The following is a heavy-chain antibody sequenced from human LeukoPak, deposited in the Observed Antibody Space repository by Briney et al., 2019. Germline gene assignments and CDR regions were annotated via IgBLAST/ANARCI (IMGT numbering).Heavy chain of an antibody. J-gene: IGHJ6*02. CDR3: ARSQPYCSSTSCYPPPIYYYYYAMDV. CDR1: GGSISSGNYY. D-gene: IGHD2-2*01. V-gene: IGHV4-61*02. CDR2: IYTSGST. Sequence: SQTLSLTCTVSGGSISSGNYYWSWIRQPAGKGLGWIGRIYTSGSTNYNPSLKSRVTISVDTSKNQFSLKLSSVTAADTAVYYCARSQPYCSSTSCYPPPIYYYYYAMDVWGQGTTVTVSS.